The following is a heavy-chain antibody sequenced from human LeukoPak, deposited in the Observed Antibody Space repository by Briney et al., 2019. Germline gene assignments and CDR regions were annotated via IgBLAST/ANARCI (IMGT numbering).Heavy chain of an antibody. CDR1: GFTFSSYS. Sequence: GGSLRLSCAASGFTFSSYSMNWVRQAPGKGLEWVSSISSSSSYIYYADSVKGRFTISRDNAKNSLYLQMNSLRAEDTAAYYCARASGPAAPLGIGYGLDVWGQGTTVTVSS. J-gene: IGHJ6*02. CDR2: ISSSSSYI. V-gene: IGHV3-21*01. D-gene: IGHD2-2*01. CDR3: ARASGPAAPLGIGYGLDV.